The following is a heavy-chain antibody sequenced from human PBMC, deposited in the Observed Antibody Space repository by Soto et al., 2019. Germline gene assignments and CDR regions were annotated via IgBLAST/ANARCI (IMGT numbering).Heavy chain of an antibody. J-gene: IGHJ4*02. Sequence: QITLKESGPTLVKPTQTLTLTCTFSGFSLSTSGVGVGWIRQPPGKALEWLALIYWNDDKRYSPSLKSRLTITKDTSKNQVVLTMTNMDPVDTATYYCAHRGRRSYYYDSSCYYGYWCQGTLVTVSS. D-gene: IGHD3-22*01. CDR2: IYWNDDK. CDR1: GFSLSTSGVG. CDR3: AHRGRRSYYYDSSCYYGY. V-gene: IGHV2-5*01.